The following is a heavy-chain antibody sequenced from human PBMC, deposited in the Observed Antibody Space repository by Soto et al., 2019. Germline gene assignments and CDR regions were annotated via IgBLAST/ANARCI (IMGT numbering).Heavy chain of an antibody. CDR1: GFTFSNYA. Sequence: GGSLRLSCAASGFTFSNYAMSWVRQAPGKGLEWVSAISGSGGRTYYADSVQGRFTISRDTSKNTLYLQMNSLRAEDTAVYYCGKRGSTAVTTYYFDYWGQGTLVTVSS. CDR2: ISGSGGRT. J-gene: IGHJ4*02. V-gene: IGHV3-23*01. D-gene: IGHD4-17*01. CDR3: GKRGSTAVTTYYFDY.